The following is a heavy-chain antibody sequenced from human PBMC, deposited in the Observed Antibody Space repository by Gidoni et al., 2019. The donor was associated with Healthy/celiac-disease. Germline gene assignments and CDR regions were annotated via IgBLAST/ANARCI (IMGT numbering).Heavy chain of an antibody. CDR2: IWYDGSNK. CDR3: ARDKNGLLWFGELLGGFDY. Sequence: QVQLVASGGGVVQPGRSLRLSCAASGFTFSSYGMHWVRQAPGKGLGWVAVIWYDGSNKYYADSVKGRFTISRDNSKNTLYLQMNSLRAEDTAVYYCARDKNGLLWFGELLGGFDYWGQGTLVTVSS. D-gene: IGHD3-10*01. J-gene: IGHJ4*02. V-gene: IGHV3-33*01. CDR1: GFTFSSYG.